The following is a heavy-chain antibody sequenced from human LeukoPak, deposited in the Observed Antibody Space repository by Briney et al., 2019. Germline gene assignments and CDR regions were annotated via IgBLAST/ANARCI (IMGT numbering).Heavy chain of an antibody. CDR1: GFTFSSYA. V-gene: IGHV3-23*01. CDR2: ISGSGGST. Sequence: GGPLRLSCAASGFTFSSYAMSWVRQAPGKGLEWVSAISGSGGSTYYADSVKGRFTISRDNSKNTLYLQMNSLRAEDTAVYYCAKHLLVVVTAAPFDYWGQGTLVTVSS. D-gene: IGHD2-21*02. CDR3: AKHLLVVVTAAPFDY. J-gene: IGHJ4*02.